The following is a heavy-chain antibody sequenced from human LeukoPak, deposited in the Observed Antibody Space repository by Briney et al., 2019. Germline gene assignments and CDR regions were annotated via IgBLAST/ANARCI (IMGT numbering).Heavy chain of an antibody. Sequence: ASVKVSCKASGYTFTTYVISWVRQAPGQGLEWMGWISAYNGNTNYAQKLQGRVTMTTDTSTSTAYMELRSLRADDTAVYYCARVVGATAGGYNWFDPWGQGTLVTVSS. CDR3: ARVVGATAGGYNWFDP. CDR1: GYTFTTYV. J-gene: IGHJ5*02. V-gene: IGHV1-18*01. D-gene: IGHD1-26*01. CDR2: ISAYNGNT.